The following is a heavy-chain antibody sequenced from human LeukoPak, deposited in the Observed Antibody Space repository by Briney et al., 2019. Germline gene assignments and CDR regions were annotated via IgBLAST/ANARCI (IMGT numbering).Heavy chain of an antibody. J-gene: IGHJ4*02. CDR2: IKQDGSEK. CDR3: ARGDPINSGSYGGYYFDY. CDR1: GFTFSSYW. Sequence: RGSLRLSCAASGFTFSSYWMSWVRQAPGKGLEWVANIKQDGSEKYYVDSVKGRFTISRDNAKNSLYLQMNSLRAEDTAVYYCARGDPINSGSYGGYYFDYWGQGTLVTVSS. V-gene: IGHV3-7*04. D-gene: IGHD1-26*01.